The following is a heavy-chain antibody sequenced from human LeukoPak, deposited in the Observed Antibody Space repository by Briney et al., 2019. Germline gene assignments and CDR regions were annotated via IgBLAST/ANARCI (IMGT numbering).Heavy chain of an antibody. D-gene: IGHD6-19*01. CDR2: ISGGGGST. J-gene: IGHJ4*02. Sequence: GGSLRLSCAASGFTFGNYAMTWVRQAPGKGLEWVSAISGGGGSTYYADSVKGRFTISRDNSKNTLYLQMNSLRAEDTAVYYCARDNPRNSGWTGYWGQGTLVTVSS. V-gene: IGHV3-23*01. CDR3: ARDNPRNSGWTGY. CDR1: GFTFGNYA.